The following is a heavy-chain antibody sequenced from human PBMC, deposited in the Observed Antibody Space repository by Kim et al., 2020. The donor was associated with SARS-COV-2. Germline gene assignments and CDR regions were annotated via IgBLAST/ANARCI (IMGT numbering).Heavy chain of an antibody. V-gene: IGHV4-39*07. CDR2: IYYSGST. CDR3: AREGSVEDYGGNSDGAFDI. CDR1: GGSISSSSYY. J-gene: IGHJ3*02. Sequence: SETLSLTCTVSGGSISSSSYYWGWIRQPPGKGLEWIGSIYYSGSTYYNPSLKSRVTISVDTSKNQFSLKLSSVTAADTAVYYCAREGSVEDYGGNSDGAFDIWGQGTMVTVSS. D-gene: IGHD4-17*01.